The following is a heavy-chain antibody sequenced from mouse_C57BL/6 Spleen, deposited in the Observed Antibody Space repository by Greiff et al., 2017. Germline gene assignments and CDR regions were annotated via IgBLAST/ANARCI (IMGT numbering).Heavy chain of an antibody. CDR1: GYTFTSYW. CDR3: AREDLFTTVVAFDY. V-gene: IGHV1-55*01. D-gene: IGHD1-1*01. CDR2: IYPGSGST. J-gene: IGHJ2*01. Sequence: QVQLQQPGAELVKPGASVKMSCKASGYTFTSYWITWVKQRPGQGLEWIGDIYPGSGSTNYNEKFKSKATLTVDTSSSTAYMQLSSLTSEDSAVXYCAREDLFTTVVAFDYWGQGTTLTVSS.